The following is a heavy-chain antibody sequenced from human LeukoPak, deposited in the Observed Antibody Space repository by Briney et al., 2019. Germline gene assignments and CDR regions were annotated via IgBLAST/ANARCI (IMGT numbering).Heavy chain of an antibody. J-gene: IGHJ4*02. CDR3: TTGIGNYYYY. V-gene: IGHV3-74*01. D-gene: IGHD3-10*01. CDR2: VKSDGSDT. CDR1: GSTFSRYW. Sequence: GGSLRLSCAASGSTFSRYWMHWVRQAPGKGLVWVSRVKSDGSDTIYADSVKGGFTISRDNAKNTLYLQMDSLRAEDTAVYYCTTGIGNYYYYWGQGTLVTVAS.